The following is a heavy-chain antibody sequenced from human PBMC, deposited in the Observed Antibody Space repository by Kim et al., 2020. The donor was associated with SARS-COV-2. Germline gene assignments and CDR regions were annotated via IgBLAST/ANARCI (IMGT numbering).Heavy chain of an antibody. CDR1: GFTFSSYA. J-gene: IGHJ4*02. CDR2: ISYDGSNK. Sequence: GGSLRLSCAASGFTFSSYAMHWVRQAPGKGLEWVAVISYDGSNKYYADSEKGRFTISRDNSKNTLYLQMNSLRAEDTAVYYCARDHSGSYYGAFDYWGQGTLVTVSS. V-gene: IGHV3-30-3*01. D-gene: IGHD1-26*01. CDR3: ARDHSGSYYGAFDY.